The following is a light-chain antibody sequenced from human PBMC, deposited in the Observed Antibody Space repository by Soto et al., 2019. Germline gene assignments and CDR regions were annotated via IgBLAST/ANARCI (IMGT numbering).Light chain of an antibody. J-gene: IGKJ4*01. V-gene: IGKV3-20*01. CDR3: QHYGSLVLT. Sequence: EIGLTQSPGTLSLSPGERATLSCGASQSVSSSYLAWYQQKPGQAPRLLIYGASSRATGIPDRFSGSGSGTDFTLTISRLEPEDFAVYYCQHYGSLVLTFGGGTKVEIK. CDR2: GAS. CDR1: QSVSSSY.